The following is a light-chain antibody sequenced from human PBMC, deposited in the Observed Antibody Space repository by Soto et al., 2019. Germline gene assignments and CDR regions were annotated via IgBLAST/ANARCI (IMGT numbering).Light chain of an antibody. CDR2: DTS. CDR1: QSVSSN. J-gene: IGKJ5*01. CDR3: QQRYNWPPIT. Sequence: EILLTQSPATLSLSPGERATLSCRASQSVSSNLAWYQQKPGQAPRLLIYDTSNRATGVPARFSGSGSGTDFTLTISSLEPEDFAVYYCQQRYNWPPITFGQGTRL. V-gene: IGKV3-11*01.